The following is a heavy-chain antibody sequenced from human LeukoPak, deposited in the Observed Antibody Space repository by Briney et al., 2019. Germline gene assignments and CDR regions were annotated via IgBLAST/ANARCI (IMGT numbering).Heavy chain of an antibody. CDR2: ISLGGST. CDR1: GGSFSGYY. CDR3: ARHGPGASLSDYYRIQNWFDP. J-gene: IGHJ5*02. V-gene: IGHV4-34*01. D-gene: IGHD5/OR15-5a*01. Sequence: PSETPSLTCAVYGGSFSGYYWSWIRQPPGKGLEWIGEISLGGSTNYNPSLKSRVTISIDTSKNQFSLKLSSVTAADTAVYYCARHGPGASLSDYYRIQNWFDPWGQGTLVTVSS.